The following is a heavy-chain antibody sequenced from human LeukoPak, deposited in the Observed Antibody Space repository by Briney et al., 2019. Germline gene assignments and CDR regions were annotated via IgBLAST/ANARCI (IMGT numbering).Heavy chain of an antibody. Sequence: GASVKVSCKASGYTFTSYDINWVRQATGQGLEWMGWMNPNSGNTGYAQKFQGRVTMTRNTSISTAYMELSSLRSEDTAVYYCASSFYCSGGSCYYVYWGQGTLVTVSS. D-gene: IGHD2-15*01. CDR3: ASSFYCSGGSCYYVY. CDR2: MNPNSGNT. V-gene: IGHV1-8*01. J-gene: IGHJ4*02. CDR1: GYTFTSYD.